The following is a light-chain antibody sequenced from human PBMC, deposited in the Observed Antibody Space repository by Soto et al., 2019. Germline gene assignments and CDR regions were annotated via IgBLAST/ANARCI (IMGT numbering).Light chain of an antibody. CDR3: CSYAGSLSFV. J-gene: IGLJ1*01. CDR2: DVT. CDR1: SSDVGGYNY. V-gene: IGLV2-11*01. Sequence: QSVLTQPRSVSGSPGQSVSISCTGTSSDVGGYNYVSWYQHHPGKAPKLMNYDVTKRPSGVPDRFSGSKSGNTASLTISGLQAEDEADYYCCSYAGSLSFVFGTGTKGTV.